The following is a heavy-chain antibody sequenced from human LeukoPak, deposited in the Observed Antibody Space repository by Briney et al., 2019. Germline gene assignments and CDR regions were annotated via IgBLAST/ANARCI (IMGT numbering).Heavy chain of an antibody. V-gene: IGHV4-59*08. CDR1: GGSISSYY. D-gene: IGHD2-21*02. Sequence: SETLSLTCTVSGGSISSYYWSWIRQPPGKGLEWIGYIYYSGSTNYNPSLKSRVTISVDTSKNQFSLKLSSVTAADTAVYYCARRAGRVVTATHYYYYMDVWGKGTTVTVSS. J-gene: IGHJ6*03. CDR2: IYYSGST. CDR3: ARRAGRVVTATHYYYYMDV.